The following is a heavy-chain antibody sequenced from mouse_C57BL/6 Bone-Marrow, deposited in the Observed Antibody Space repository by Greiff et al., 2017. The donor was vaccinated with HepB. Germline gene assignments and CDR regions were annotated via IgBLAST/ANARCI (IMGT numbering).Heavy chain of an antibody. CDR1: GYTFTSYW. CDR3: TRGITTVVPDY. J-gene: IGHJ2*01. V-gene: IGHV1-5*01. Sequence: EVKLVESGTVLARPGASVKMSCKTSGYTFTSYWMHWVKQRPGQGLEWIGAIYPGNSDTSYNQKFKGKAKLTAVTSASTAYMELSSLTHEDSAVYYCTRGITTVVPDYWGQGTTLTVSS. D-gene: IGHD1-1*01. CDR2: IYPGNSDT.